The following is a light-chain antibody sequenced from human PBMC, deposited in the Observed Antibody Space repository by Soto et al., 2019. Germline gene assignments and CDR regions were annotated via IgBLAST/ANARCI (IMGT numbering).Light chain of an antibody. Sequence: DIQMTQSPSSLSASVGYRVTITCRASQGISNYLAWYQQKPGKVPKLLIYSASTLQSGVPSRFSGSGSGTDFTLTISSLQSEDVATYYCQNYKSAPRTFGQGTKVEIK. CDR1: QGISNY. CDR2: SAS. V-gene: IGKV1-27*01. J-gene: IGKJ1*01. CDR3: QNYKSAPRT.